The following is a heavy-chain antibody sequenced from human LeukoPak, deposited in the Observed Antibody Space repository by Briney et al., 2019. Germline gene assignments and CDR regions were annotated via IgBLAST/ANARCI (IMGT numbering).Heavy chain of an antibody. CDR1: GYTFTDYY. D-gene: IGHD1-26*01. CDR2: VDPEDGET. CDR3: ATDPWELLTGESDY. J-gene: IGHJ4*02. Sequence: ASVKVSCKVSGYTFTDYYMHWVQHAPGKGVEWMGLVDPEDGETIYAEKFQGRVTITAHTSTDTAYMELSSLRCEDTAVYYCATDPWELLTGESDYWGQGTLVTVSS. V-gene: IGHV1-69-2*01.